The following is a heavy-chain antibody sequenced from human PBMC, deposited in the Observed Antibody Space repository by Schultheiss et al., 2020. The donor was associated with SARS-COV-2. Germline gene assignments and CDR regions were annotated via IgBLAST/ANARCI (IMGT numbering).Heavy chain of an antibody. CDR1: GGTFSSYA. D-gene: IGHD4-17*01. Sequence: SVKVSCKASGGTFSSYAISWVRQAPGQGLEWMGRIIPIFGIANYAQKFQGRVTITADKSTSTAYMELSSLRSEDTAVYYCARAATVTTSRESYNWFDPWGQGTLVTVSS. CDR2: IIPIFGIA. CDR3: ARAATVTTSRESYNWFDP. V-gene: IGHV1-69*04. J-gene: IGHJ5*02.